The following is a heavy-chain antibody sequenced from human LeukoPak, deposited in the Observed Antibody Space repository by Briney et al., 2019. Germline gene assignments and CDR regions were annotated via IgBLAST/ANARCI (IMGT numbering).Heavy chain of an antibody. J-gene: IGHJ4*02. V-gene: IGHV1-69*13. D-gene: IGHD6-6*01. CDR2: IIPIFGTA. CDR1: GYTLTELS. CDR3: ARAEQLVDVFDY. Sequence: SVKVSCKVSGYTLTELSMHWVRQAPGQGLEWMGGIIPIFGTANYAQKFQGRVTITADESTSTAYMELSSLRPEDTAVYYCARAEQLVDVFDYWGQGTLVTVSS.